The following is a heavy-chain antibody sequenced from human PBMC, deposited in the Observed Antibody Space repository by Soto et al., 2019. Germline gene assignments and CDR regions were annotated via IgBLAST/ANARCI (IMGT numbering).Heavy chain of an antibody. D-gene: IGHD5-18*01. CDR2: IIPIFGTA. CDR1: GGTFSSNA. J-gene: IGHJ4*02. CDR3: EPGCRGYSSAPLFYFEF. Sequence: QVQLVQSGAEVKKPGSSVKVTCKASGGTFSSNAIRWVRQAPGQGLEWMGGIIPIFGTAHHAQKFQGRVTITADESKRTASRELSSLNSADTDVYYCEPGCRGYSSAPLFYFEFWGQGTLVTVSS. V-gene: IGHV1-69*12.